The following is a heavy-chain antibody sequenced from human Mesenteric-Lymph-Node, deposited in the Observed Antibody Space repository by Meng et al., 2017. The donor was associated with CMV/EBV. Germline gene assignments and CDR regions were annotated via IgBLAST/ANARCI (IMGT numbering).Heavy chain of an antibody. J-gene: IGHJ4*02. CDR1: GFTFDDYG. V-gene: IGHV3-20*04. CDR2: INWNGGST. CDR3: ARDGGYYSSDY. Sequence: GESLKISCEASGFTFDDYGMSWVRQAPGKGLEWVSGINWNGGSTGYADSVKGRFTISRDNAKNSLFLQMNSLRAEDTALYYCARDGGYYSSDYWGQGTLVTVSS. D-gene: IGHD2-15*01.